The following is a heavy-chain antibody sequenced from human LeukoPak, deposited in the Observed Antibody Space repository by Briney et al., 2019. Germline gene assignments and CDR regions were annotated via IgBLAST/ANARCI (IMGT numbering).Heavy chain of an antibody. CDR3: ARGDYTKNWFDP. CDR2: IYHSGST. CDR1: GGSISSGGYS. V-gene: IGHV4-30-2*01. Sequence: PSETLSLTCAVSGGSISSGGYSWSWIRQPPGKGLEWIGYIYHSGSTYYNPSPKSRVTISVDRSKNQFSLKLSSVTAADTAVYYCARGDYTKNWFDPWGQGTLVTVSS. J-gene: IGHJ5*02. D-gene: IGHD4-11*01.